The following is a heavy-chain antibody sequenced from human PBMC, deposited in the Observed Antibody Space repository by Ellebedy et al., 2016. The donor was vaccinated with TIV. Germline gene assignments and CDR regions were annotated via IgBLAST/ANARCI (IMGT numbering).Heavy chain of an antibody. CDR1: GFTFSGSS. Sequence: GGSLRLXCAASGFTFSGSSMNWVRQAPGKGLEWISYIMSTGNTVHYADSVKGRFTISRDNAKGSLYLQMNSLRAEDTAVYYCVKGTGTTNYRHHAFDFWGRGTMVTVS. J-gene: IGHJ3*01. CDR2: IMSTGNTV. V-gene: IGHV3-48*04. D-gene: IGHD1-7*01. CDR3: VKGTGTTNYRHHAFDF.